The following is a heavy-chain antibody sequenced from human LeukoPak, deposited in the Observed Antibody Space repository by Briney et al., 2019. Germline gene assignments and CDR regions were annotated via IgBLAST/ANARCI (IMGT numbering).Heavy chain of an antibody. CDR2: ISGSGGST. J-gene: IGHJ6*02. CDR1: GFTLSRYA. D-gene: IGHD1-14*01. Sequence: GSLRLSCAAPGFTLSRYALSWVRPAPGEGVGLVLGISGSGGSTYYADSVKGRFTISRDNSKSTLYLQMNSLRAEDAAVYYCAKTIVPTRNYDYYYGMDVWGQGTTVTVSS. V-gene: IGHV3-23*01. CDR3: AKTIVPTRNYDYYYGMDV.